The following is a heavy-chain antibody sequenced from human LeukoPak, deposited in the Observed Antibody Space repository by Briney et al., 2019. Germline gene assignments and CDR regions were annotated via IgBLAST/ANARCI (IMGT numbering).Heavy chain of an antibody. J-gene: IGHJ6*02. CDR2: FDRGRDGK. CDR3: ARLYYGSGTFYSDENGMDV. D-gene: IGHD3-10*01. CDR1: GFRFSDFY. V-gene: IGHV3-11*06. Sequence: GGSLILSCAGSGFRFSDFYMAWMRQTPGKGLQRVSFFDRGRDGKGHADSVKGRFTISRDNAKHSLYLQMNRLRAEDTAVYHCARLYYGSGTFYSDENGMDVWGRGTTVTVSS.